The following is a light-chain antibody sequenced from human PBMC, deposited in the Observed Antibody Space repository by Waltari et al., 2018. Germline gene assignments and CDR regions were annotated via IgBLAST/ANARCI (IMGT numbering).Light chain of an antibody. CDR2: CAS. Sequence: DIVMTQAPDSQAVSLGERDTIDRKYSQSVFYGSDDKNYLAWYQHKPRQPPKLPFYCASTRESGVPARFSASGSGTDVTLTIINLQAEDVAVYYCQQYYRSRTFGQGTKVEIK. CDR1: QSVFYGSDDKNY. CDR3: QQYYRSRT. V-gene: IGKV4-1*01. J-gene: IGKJ1*01.